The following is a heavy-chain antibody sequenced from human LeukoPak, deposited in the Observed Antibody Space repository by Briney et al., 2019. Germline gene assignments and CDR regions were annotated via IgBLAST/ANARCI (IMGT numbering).Heavy chain of an antibody. V-gene: IGHV3-7*01. CDR3: ARDFFWTYYYGSGSYIDY. Sequence: SGGSLRLSCAASGFTFSSYWMSWVRQAPGKGLEWVANIRQDGSEKYYVHSVKVRFTISRDNAKHSLYLQMNRLRAEDTAVYYCARDFFWTYYYGSGSYIDYWGQGPLVTVSS. J-gene: IGHJ4*02. CDR2: IRQDGSEK. CDR1: GFTFSSYW. D-gene: IGHD3-10*01.